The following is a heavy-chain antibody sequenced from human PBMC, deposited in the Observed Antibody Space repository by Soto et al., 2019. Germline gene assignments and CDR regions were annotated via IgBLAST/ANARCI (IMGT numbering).Heavy chain of an antibody. V-gene: IGHV4-39*01. D-gene: IGHD3-10*01. CDR2: IYYSGST. CDR3: ARHANMVRGVSFFDY. Sequence: SETLSLTCTVSGGSISSSSYYWGWIRQPPGKGLEWIGSIYYSGSTYYNPSLKSRVTISVDTSKNQFSLKLSSVTAADTAVYYCARHANMVRGVSFFDYWGQGTLVTVSS. CDR1: GGSISSSSYY. J-gene: IGHJ4*02.